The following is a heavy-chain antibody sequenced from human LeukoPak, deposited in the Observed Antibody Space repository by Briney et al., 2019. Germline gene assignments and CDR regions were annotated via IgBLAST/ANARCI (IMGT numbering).Heavy chain of an antibody. J-gene: IGHJ6*03. CDR3: ARGSAYYCSYMDV. CDR1: GESLSTYF. Sequence: SDTLSLTCGVSGESLSTYFWTWIRQSPGKGLEWIGEISQSGSTLYNPSLKSRVTISLDTSKSHFSLKLTSVTAADTAMYYCARGSAYYCSYMDVWGNGTAVTVSS. CDR2: ISQSGST. V-gene: IGHV4-34*01.